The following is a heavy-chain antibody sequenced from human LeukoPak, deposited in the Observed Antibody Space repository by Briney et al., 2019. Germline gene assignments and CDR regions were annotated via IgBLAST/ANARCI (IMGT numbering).Heavy chain of an antibody. CDR2: IYTSGSA. D-gene: IGHD3-22*01. Sequence: PSETLPLTCTVSGGSISSYYWSWIRQPAGKGLEWIGRIYTSGSANYNPSLKGRVTMSLHTSKNQFSLKLSSVTAADTAVYYCARTESSGYYDDAFDIWGQGTMVTVSS. V-gene: IGHV4-4*07. CDR1: GGSISSYY. CDR3: ARTESSGYYDDAFDI. J-gene: IGHJ3*02.